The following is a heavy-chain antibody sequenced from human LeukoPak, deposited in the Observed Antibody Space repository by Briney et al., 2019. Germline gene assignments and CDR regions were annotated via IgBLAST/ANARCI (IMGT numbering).Heavy chain of an antibody. Sequence: SQTLSLTCTVSGGSISSGVYFWSWIRQPPGKGLEWIGYIHFSGSTHYNPSLRSRVTISIDTSKNQFSLKLSSVTAADTAVYYCARDEVKDGSGHVDYWGQGTLVTVSS. CDR3: ARDEVKDGSGHVDY. J-gene: IGHJ4*02. CDR1: GGSISSGVYF. CDR2: IHFSGST. V-gene: IGHV4-30-4*01. D-gene: IGHD3-10*01.